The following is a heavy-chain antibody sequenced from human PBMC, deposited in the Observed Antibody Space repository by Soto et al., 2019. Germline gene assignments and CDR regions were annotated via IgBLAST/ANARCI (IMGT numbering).Heavy chain of an antibody. D-gene: IGHD3-3*01. J-gene: IGHJ6*02. Sequence: GGSLRLSCAASGFTFSSYSMNWVRQAPGKGLEWVSSISSSSSYIYYADSVKGRFTISRDNAKNSLYLQMNSLRAEDTAVYYCASTNYDFWSGYYILGDYYYGMDVWGQGTTVTVSS. CDR1: GFTFSSYS. CDR3: ASTNYDFWSGYYILGDYYYGMDV. CDR2: ISSSSSYI. V-gene: IGHV3-21*01.